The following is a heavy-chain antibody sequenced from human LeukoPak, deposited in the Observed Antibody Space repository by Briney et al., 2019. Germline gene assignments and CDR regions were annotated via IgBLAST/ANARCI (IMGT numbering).Heavy chain of an antibody. D-gene: IGHD3-3*01. CDR3: AKAIRSDFWSGYYFDY. J-gene: IGHJ4*02. Sequence: PGGSLRLSCAASGFTFSSYSMNWVRQAPGKGLEWVSSISSSSSYIYYADSVKGRFTISRDNAKNSLYLQMNSLRAEDMALYYCAKAIRSDFWSGYYFDYWGQGTLVTVSS. CDR2: ISSSSSYI. V-gene: IGHV3-21*04. CDR1: GFTFSSYS.